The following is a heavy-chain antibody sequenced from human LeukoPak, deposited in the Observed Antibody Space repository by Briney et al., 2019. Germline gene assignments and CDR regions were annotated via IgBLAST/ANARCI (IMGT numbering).Heavy chain of an antibody. CDR2: INSDGSSS. D-gene: IGHD5-24*01. CDR3: ARPEIDYYYYYGMDV. J-gene: IGHJ6*02. V-gene: IGHV3-74*01. Sequence: PGGSLRLSCAASGFTFSSYWMHWVRQAPGKGLVWVSRINSDGSSSSHADSVKGRFTISRDNAKNTLYLQMNSLRAEDTAVYYCARPEIDYYYYYGMDVWGQGTTVTVSS. CDR1: GFTFSSYW.